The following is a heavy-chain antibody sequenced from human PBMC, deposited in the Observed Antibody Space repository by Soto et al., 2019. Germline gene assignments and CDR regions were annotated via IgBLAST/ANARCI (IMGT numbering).Heavy chain of an antibody. D-gene: IGHD6-19*01. CDR2: ISAYNGNT. Sequence: QVQLVQSGAEVKKPGASVTVSCKASGYTFTSYGITWVRQAPGRGLEWMGWISAYNGNTNYAQKLQGRVTMTTDTSTSTAYMELRCLRSDDTVLYYYAKSGGWYSAIDYWGQGTLVTVSS. V-gene: IGHV1-18*01. CDR3: AKSGGWYSAIDY. CDR1: GYTFTSYG. J-gene: IGHJ4*02.